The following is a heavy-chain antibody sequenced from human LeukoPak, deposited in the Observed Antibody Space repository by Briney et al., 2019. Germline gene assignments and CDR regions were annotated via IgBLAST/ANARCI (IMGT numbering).Heavy chain of an antibody. CDR3: VRGRIGYSSCFPYFDY. Sequence: ASVKVSCKASGYTFTTYYMHWVRQAPGQGLEWMGIINPSGGGTNYAQKFQGRVTMTRDTSTSTGYMELSSLRSDDTAVYFCVRGRIGYSSCFPYFDYWGEETLVTVSS. CDR1: GYTFTTYY. J-gene: IGHJ4*02. V-gene: IGHV1-46*01. CDR2: INPSGGGT. D-gene: IGHD6-19*01.